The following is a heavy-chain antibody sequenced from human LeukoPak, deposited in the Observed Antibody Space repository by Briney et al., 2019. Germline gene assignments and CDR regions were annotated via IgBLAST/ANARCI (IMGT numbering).Heavy chain of an antibody. CDR3: ARAYGSGSYCDY. CDR2: ISYDGSNK. CDR1: GFTFSSYA. J-gene: IGHJ4*02. V-gene: IGHV3-30-3*01. Sequence: PGGSLRLSCAASGFTFSSYAMHWVRQAPGKGLEWVAVISYDGSNKYYADSVKGRFTISRDNSKNTLYLQMNSLRAEDTAVYHCARAYGSGSYCDYWGQGTLVTVSS. D-gene: IGHD3-10*01.